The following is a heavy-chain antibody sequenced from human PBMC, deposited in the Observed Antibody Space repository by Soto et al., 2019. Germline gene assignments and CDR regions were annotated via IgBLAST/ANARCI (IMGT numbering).Heavy chain of an antibody. J-gene: IGHJ5*02. Sequence: PGGSLRLSCAASGFTFSSYGMHWVRQAPGKGLEWVAVIWYDGSNKYYADSVKGRFTISRDNSKNTLYLQMNSLRAEDTAVYYCARDREDIVVVPGANNWFDPWGQCTLVTVSS. D-gene: IGHD2-2*01. CDR2: IWYDGSNK. CDR3: ARDREDIVVVPGANNWFDP. V-gene: IGHV3-33*01. CDR1: GFTFSSYG.